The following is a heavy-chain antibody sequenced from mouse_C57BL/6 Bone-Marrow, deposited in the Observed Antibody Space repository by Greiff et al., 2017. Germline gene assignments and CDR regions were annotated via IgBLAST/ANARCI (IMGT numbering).Heavy chain of an antibody. CDR3: ARSLYDYRFAY. Sequence: QVQLKQSGAALVKPGASVKMSCKASGYTFTSYWITWVKQRPGQVLEWIGDIYPGSGSTNYNEKFKSKATLTVDTSSSTAYMQLSSLTSEDSAVYYCARSLYDYRFAYWGQGTLVTVSA. J-gene: IGHJ3*01. D-gene: IGHD2-4*01. CDR2: IYPGSGST. V-gene: IGHV1-55*01. CDR1: GYTFTSYW.